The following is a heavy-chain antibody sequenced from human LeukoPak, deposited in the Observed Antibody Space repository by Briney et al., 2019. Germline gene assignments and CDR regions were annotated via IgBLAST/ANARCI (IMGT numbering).Heavy chain of an antibody. Sequence: PGGSLRLSCAASGFTFDDYGMSWVRQAPGKGLEWVANIKQDGSEKYYVDSVKGRFTISRDNAKNSLYLQTNSLRAEDTAVYYCAREELLLWFGEAYYMDVWGKGTAVTVSS. CDR1: GFTFDDYG. D-gene: IGHD3-10*01. V-gene: IGHV3-7*01. CDR3: AREELLLWFGEAYYMDV. CDR2: IKQDGSEK. J-gene: IGHJ6*03.